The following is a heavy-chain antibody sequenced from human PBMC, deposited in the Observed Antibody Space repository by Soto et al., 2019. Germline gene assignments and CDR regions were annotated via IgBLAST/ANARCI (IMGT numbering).Heavy chain of an antibody. D-gene: IGHD6-13*01. CDR1: GFTFSSYG. CDR3: ARDFWLSIAAAGFDT. V-gene: IGHV3-33*01. CDR2: IWYDGSNK. J-gene: IGHJ4*02. Sequence: PGGSLRLSCAASGFTFSSYGMHWVRQAPGKGLEWVAVIWYDGSNKYYADSVKGRFTISRDNSKNTLYLQMNSLRAEDTAVYYCARDFWLSIAAAGFDTWGQGTLVTVSS.